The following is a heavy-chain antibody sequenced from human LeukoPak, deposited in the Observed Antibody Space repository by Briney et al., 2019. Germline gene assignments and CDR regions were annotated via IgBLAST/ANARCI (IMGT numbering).Heavy chain of an antibody. D-gene: IGHD3-10*01. Sequence: QPGGSLRLSCAASGFPFTNYAMSWVRQAPGKGLEWVSVISGNGGDTYYVDSVKGRFTISRDSSKDTLYLQMNSLRVEDTAVYYCAKHLWRDLLWFGEGYYVDYWGQGTLVTVSS. CDR3: AKHLWRDLLWFGEGYYVDY. CDR1: GFPFTNYA. J-gene: IGHJ4*02. CDR2: ISGNGGDT. V-gene: IGHV3-23*01.